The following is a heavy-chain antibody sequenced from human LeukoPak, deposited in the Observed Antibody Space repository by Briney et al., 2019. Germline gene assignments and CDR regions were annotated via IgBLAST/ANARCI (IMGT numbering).Heavy chain of an antibody. D-gene: IGHD1-20*01. J-gene: IGHJ4*02. CDR3: ARGGGYNWNDRDFDY. Sequence: KPSETLSLTCAVSGGSFSGYYWTWIRQSPGKGLEWIGEINHSGSTNYNPSLKSRVTISVDKSKNQFSLKLSSVTAADTAVYYCARGGGYNWNDRDFDYWGQGTLVTVSS. CDR2: INHSGST. V-gene: IGHV4-34*01. CDR1: GGSFSGYY.